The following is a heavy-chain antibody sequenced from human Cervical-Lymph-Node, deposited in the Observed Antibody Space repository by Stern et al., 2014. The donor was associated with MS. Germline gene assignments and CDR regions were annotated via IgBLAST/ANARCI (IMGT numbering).Heavy chain of an antibody. CDR1: GGIFTSDA. J-gene: IGHJ5*02. V-gene: IGHV1-69*01. CDR2: IIPMFGTT. CDR3: VKEGSAFMENNWFDP. D-gene: IGHD1-26*01. Sequence: QVQLVQSGAEVKKPGSSGRVSCKASGGIFTSDAISWVRQAPGPGLEWMGGIIPMFGTTNYAQKFQGRLTITADESTKTVYMDLNSLRFEDTAIYYCVKEGSAFMENNWFDPWGQGTLVTVSS.